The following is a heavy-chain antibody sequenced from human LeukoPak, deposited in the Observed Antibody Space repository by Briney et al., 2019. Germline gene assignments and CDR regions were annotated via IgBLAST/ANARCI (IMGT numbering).Heavy chain of an antibody. CDR1: GDSITGYY. CDR3: ARADYSSTWSHDYYYMDV. D-gene: IGHD6-13*01. Sequence: PSETLSLTCTVSGDSITGYYWGWIRQPPGKGLEWIGNIYYTGNTYYNASLKSRVTISVDTSKNQFSLKLSSVTAADTAVYYCARADYSSTWSHDYYYMDVWGKGTTVTVSS. CDR2: IYYTGNT. J-gene: IGHJ6*03. V-gene: IGHV4-38-2*02.